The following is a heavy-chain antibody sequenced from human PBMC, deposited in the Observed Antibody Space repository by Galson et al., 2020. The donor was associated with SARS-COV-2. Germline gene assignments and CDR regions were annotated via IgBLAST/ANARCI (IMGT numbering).Heavy chain of an antibody. V-gene: IGHV3-33*01. CDR1: GFTFESHA. CDR3: ARDGQSSGGGAFDY. D-gene: IGHD2-15*01. CDR2: IFYDGSNK. J-gene: IGHJ4*02. Sequence: GESLKISCAASGFTFESHAMHWVRQAPGKGLEWVAQIFYDGSNKYYVDSVKGRFTISRDSSENTLYLQMNNLRAEDTAVYYCARDGQSSGGGAFDYWGQGTLVTVSS.